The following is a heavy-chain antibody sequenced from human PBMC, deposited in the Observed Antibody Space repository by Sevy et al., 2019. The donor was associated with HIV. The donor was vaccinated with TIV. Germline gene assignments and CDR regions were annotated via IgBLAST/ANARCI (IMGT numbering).Heavy chain of an antibody. J-gene: IGHJ3*01. D-gene: IGHD3-10*01. CDR3: ARRGNYYGDAFDF. Sequence: GGSLRLSCAAFGFTFSNYGMTWVRRAPGKGLEWVSSVRGSGGKRDNADSVKGRFTISRDNSKNTLYLQMNSLRAEDTAVYYCARRGNYYGDAFDFWGQGTVVTVSS. CDR2: VRGSGGKR. V-gene: IGHV3-23*01. CDR1: GFTFSNYG.